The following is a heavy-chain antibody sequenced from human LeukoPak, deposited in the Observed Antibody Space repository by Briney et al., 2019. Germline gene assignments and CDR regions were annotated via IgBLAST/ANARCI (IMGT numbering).Heavy chain of an antibody. CDR3: ARSPLTTVTTNWFDP. Sequence: TGGSLRLSCAASGFTFSTYSMNWVRQAPGKGLEWVSYIISSSSTIYYAGSLKGRFTISRDNAKNSLYLQMDSLRAEDTAVYYCARSPLTTVTTNWFDPWGQGTLVTVSS. CDR2: IISSSSTI. CDR1: GFTFSTYS. J-gene: IGHJ5*02. D-gene: IGHD4-17*01. V-gene: IGHV3-48*01.